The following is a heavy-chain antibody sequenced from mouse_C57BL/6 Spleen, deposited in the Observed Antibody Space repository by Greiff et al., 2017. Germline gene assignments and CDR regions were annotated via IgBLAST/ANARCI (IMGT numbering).Heavy chain of an antibody. CDR2: IAPNSGGT. Sequence: QVQLQQPGAELVKPGASVKLSCKASGYTFTSYWMHWVKQRPGRGLEWIGRIAPNSGGTKYNEKFKSKATLTVDKPSSTAYMQLSSLTSEDSAVYYCARASLPYYFDYWGQGTTLTVSS. V-gene: IGHV1-72*01. D-gene: IGHD6-1*01. CDR3: ARASLPYYFDY. J-gene: IGHJ2*01. CDR1: GYTFTSYW.